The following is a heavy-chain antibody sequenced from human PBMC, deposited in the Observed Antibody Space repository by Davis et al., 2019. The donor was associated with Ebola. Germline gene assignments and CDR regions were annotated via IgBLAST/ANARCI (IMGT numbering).Heavy chain of an antibody. D-gene: IGHD3-22*01. V-gene: IGHV4-59*01. CDR1: GGARSSYY. CDR2: IFYTGTT. CDR3: ARGYSGWFDP. Sequence: MPSETLSLTCTVSGGARSSYYWSWIRQPPGKGLEWIGYIFYTGTTSYNPSLKSRVIISSDTSKNQFSLKLNSVTAADTAVYYCARGYSGWFDPWGQGTLVTVSS. J-gene: IGHJ5*02.